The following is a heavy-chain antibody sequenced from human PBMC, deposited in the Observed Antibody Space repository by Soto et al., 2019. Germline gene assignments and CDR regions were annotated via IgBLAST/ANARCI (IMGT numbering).Heavy chain of an antibody. CDR1: GFTFSSYE. V-gene: IGHV3-48*03. CDR2: ISSSGSTI. CDR3: AREVGGRDEGDPGAFDI. Sequence: GGSLRLSCAASGFTFSSYEMNWVRQAPGKGLEWVSYISSSGSTIYYADSVKGRFTISRDNAKNSLYLQMNSLRAEDTAVYYCAREVGGRDEGDPGAFDIWGQGTMVTVSS. D-gene: IGHD4-17*01. J-gene: IGHJ3*02.